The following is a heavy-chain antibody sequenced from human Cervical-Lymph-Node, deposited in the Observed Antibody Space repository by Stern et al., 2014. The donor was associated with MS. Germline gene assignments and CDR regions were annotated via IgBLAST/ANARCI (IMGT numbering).Heavy chain of an antibody. CDR3: SRGIGSSWGDYFYGMDV. CDR1: GFTFGDNV. J-gene: IGHJ6*02. D-gene: IGHD6-6*01. Sequence: EVQLVESGGGLVQPGRSLRLSCTASGFTFGDNVVSWFRQAPGQGLEWVGLMKNRVYGCTKEYAATVKGIFTIARDDSKNIAYLQMNSLGTEDTAVYYCSRGIGSSWGDYFYGMDVWGQGTTVTVSS. CDR2: MKNRVYGCTK. V-gene: IGHV3-49*03.